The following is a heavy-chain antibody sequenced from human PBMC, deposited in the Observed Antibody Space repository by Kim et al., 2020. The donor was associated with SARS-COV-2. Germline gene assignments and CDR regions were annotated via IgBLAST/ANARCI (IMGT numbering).Heavy chain of an antibody. CDR1: GFSFSDYA. V-gene: IGHV3-48*03. J-gene: IGHJ4*02. CDR3: ARQAPDY. Sequence: GGSLRLSCATSGFSFSDYAMNWIRQAPGKGLEWVAYISMDGYTTYYADCVQGRFIVSRDDAKKSLYLQMNSLTADDTAVYYCARQAPDYWGQGTLVTVSS. CDR2: ISMDGYTT.